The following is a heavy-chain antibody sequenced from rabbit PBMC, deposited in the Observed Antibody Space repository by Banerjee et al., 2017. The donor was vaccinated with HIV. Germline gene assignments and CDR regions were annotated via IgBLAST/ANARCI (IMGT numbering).Heavy chain of an antibody. V-gene: IGHV1S45*01. CDR2: IYTNSGNT. J-gene: IGHJ4*01. D-gene: IGHD4-2*01. CDR1: GFSFSSGYD. CDR3: ARAYDGSTYYFNL. Sequence: QQQLEESGGGLVKPEGSLTLTCTASGFSFSSGYDMCWVRQAPGKGLELIACIYTNSGNTYYASWAKGRFTISKTSSTTVTLQMTSLTAADTATYFCARAYDGSTYYFNLWGPGTLVTVS.